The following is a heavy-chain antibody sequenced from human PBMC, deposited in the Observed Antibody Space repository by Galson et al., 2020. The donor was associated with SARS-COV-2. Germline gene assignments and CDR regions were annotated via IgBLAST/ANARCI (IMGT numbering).Heavy chain of an antibody. Sequence: ASVKVSCKASGYSFTNYDINWVRQASGQGVEWMGWMNPHSGNTDYAQRFHGRVTMTRDTSTNTAYMELNSLTSDDTAVYFCARGTQPRSGYFYDHWGQGTRVSVSS. V-gene: IGHV1-8*01. CDR1: GYSFTNYD. J-gene: IGHJ4*02. CDR2: MNPHSGNT. CDR3: ARGTQPRSGYFYDH. D-gene: IGHD3-3*01.